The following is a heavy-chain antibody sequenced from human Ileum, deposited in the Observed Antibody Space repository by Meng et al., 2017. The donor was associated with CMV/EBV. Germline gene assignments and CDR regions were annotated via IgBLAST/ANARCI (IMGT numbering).Heavy chain of an antibody. J-gene: IGHJ4*02. Sequence: QVSLVWSGGDLVKPGGSLRLSCGASGFSFSDFHMNWIRQAPGKGPEWVSFISRDNTYTNYADSVKGRFTISRDNAKNLLFLQMNSLRVEDTALYYCARGHYDSFWGRGTLVTVSS. CDR1: GFSFSDFH. CDR3: ARGHYDSF. D-gene: IGHD3-22*01. V-gene: IGHV3-11*06. CDR2: ISRDNTYT.